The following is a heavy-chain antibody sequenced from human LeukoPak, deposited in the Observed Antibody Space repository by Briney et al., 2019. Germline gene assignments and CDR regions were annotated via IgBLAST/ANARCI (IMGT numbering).Heavy chain of an antibody. CDR3: ARGYYGSELLAGPNWFDP. J-gene: IGHJ5*02. Sequence: SETLSLTCAVYGGSFSGYYWSWIRQPPGKGLEWIGEINHSGSTNYNPSLKSRVTISVDTSKNQFSLKLSSVTAADTAVYYCARGYYGSELLAGPNWFDPWGQGTLVTVSS. CDR2: INHSGST. D-gene: IGHD3-10*01. V-gene: IGHV4-34*01. CDR1: GGSFSGYY.